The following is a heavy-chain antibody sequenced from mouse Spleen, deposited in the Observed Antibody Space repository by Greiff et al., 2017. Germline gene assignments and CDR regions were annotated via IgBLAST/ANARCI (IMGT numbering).Heavy chain of an antibody. J-gene: IGHJ4*01. Sequence: EVKLMESGGGLVKPGGSLKLSCAASGFTFSDYGMAWVRQAPGKGPEWVAFISNLAYSIYYADTVTGRFTISRENAKNTLYLEMSSLRSEDTAMYYCARQGITTVAYAMDYWGQGTSVTVSS. CDR2: ISNLAYSI. D-gene: IGHD1-1*01. V-gene: IGHV5-15*01. CDR3: ARQGITTVAYAMDY. CDR1: GFTFSDYG.